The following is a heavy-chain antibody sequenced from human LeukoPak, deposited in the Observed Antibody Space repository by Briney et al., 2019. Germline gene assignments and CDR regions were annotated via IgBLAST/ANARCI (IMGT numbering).Heavy chain of an antibody. CDR3: ARDRLGMGF. CDR1: GGSISSSSYY. CDR2: IYYSGST. J-gene: IGHJ4*02. V-gene: IGHV4-39*02. Sequence: SETLSLTCTVSGGSISSSSYYWGWIRQPPGKGLEWIGSIYYSGSTYYNPSLKSRVTISVDTSKNQFSLKLSSVTAADTAVYYCARDRLGMGFWGQGTPVIVSS. D-gene: IGHD7-27*01.